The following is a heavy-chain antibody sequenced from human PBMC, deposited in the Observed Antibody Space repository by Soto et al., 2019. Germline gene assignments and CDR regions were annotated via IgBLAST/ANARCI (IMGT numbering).Heavy chain of an antibody. CDR1: GIPVSSNY. CDR2: LHSGGDT. Sequence: EVQLVESGGGLVQPGGSLRLSCVASGIPVSSNYMTWVRQAPGKGLEWVSVLHSGGDTYYANSVKGRFTISRHDSTNTLVLQMNSLSADVTAVYYCARDGPEYYASRMDVWGQGTTVTVSS. D-gene: IGHD2-2*01. CDR3: ARDGPEYYASRMDV. J-gene: IGHJ6*02. V-gene: IGHV3-53*04.